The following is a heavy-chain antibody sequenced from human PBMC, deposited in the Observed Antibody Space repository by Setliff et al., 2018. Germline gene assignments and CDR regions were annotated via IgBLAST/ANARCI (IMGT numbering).Heavy chain of an antibody. D-gene: IGHD3-16*01. Sequence: SETLSLTCTVSGGSISGYYWSWIRQPPGKGLEWIGNIYYTGSPSYSPSLRSRGTISVDTSKNKFSLQLTSVTAADTAVYYCVRGGSSVWAWYFDLWGRGTLVTVSS. CDR1: GGSISGYY. V-gene: IGHV4-59*12. CDR3: VRGGSSVWAWYFDL. J-gene: IGHJ2*01. CDR2: IYYTGSP.